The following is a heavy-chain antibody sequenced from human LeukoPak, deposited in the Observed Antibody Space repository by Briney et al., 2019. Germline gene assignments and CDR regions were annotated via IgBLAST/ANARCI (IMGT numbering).Heavy chain of an antibody. CDR2: IYSGGST. J-gene: IGHJ6*03. Sequence: GGSLRLSCAASGFTVSSNYMSWVRQAPGKGLEWVSVIYSGGSTYYADYVKGRFTISRDNSKNTLYLQMNSLRAEDTAVYYCARDRRISGYDSRYYYYMDVWGKGTTVTTSS. CDR1: GFTVSSNY. CDR3: ARDRRISGYDSRYYYYMDV. D-gene: IGHD5-12*01. V-gene: IGHV3-53*01.